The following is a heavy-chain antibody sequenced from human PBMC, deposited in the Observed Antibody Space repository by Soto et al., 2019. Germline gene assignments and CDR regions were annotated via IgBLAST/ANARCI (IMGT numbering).Heavy chain of an antibody. J-gene: IGHJ4*02. V-gene: IGHV1-2*02. D-gene: IGHD4-17*01. CDR2: INPNSGST. CDR3: ARDAGDYASFDY. Sequence: GASVKVSCKASGYTFTSYYTHWVRQAPGQGPEWMGIINPNSGSTNYAQKFQGRVTMTRDTSISTAYMELSRLRSDDTAVYYCARDAGDYASFDYWGQGTLVTVSS. CDR1: GYTFTSYY.